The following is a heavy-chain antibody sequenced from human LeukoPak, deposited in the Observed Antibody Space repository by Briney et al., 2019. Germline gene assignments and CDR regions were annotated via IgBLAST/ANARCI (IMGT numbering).Heavy chain of an antibody. Sequence: GRSLRLSCAASGFTFNDYAMHWVRQAPGKGLEWVSGIRWNGGGIAYADSVKGRFTISRDNAKNSPYLQMNSLRVDDTALYYCANGDESSGYYYSWTYWGQGTLVTVSS. CDR3: ANGDESSGYYYSWTY. J-gene: IGHJ4*02. CDR1: GFTFNDYA. V-gene: IGHV3-9*01. D-gene: IGHD3-22*01. CDR2: IRWNGGGI.